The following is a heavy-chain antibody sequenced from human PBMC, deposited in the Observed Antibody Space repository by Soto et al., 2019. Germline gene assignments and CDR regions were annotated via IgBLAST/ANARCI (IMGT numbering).Heavy chain of an antibody. D-gene: IGHD5-12*01. J-gene: IGHJ6*02. CDR1: GVAISSYY. CDR3: ARGEGVATIVHYYYYGMDV. CDR2: IYYSGST. Sequence: SETLSLTCTVSGVAISSYYWSWLRQPPGKGLKWIGYIYYSGSTNYNPSLKSRVTISVDTSKNQFSLKLSSVTAADTAVYYCARGEGVATIVHYYYYGMDVWGQGTTVT. V-gene: IGHV4-59*01.